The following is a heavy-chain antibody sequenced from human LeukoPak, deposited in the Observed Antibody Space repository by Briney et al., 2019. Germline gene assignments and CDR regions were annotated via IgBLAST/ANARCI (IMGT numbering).Heavy chain of an antibody. CDR1: GGSISSSSYY. CDR2: IHHNGTR. J-gene: IGHJ6*02. Sequence: SSETLSLTCTVSGGSISSSSYYWGWIRQSPGKGLEWIGEIHHNGTRNYNPSLKSRVIISLDTFKNHISLILTSLTAADTAVYYCASAPILRGEGGEHYRCGLDVWGQGTTVIVSS. V-gene: IGHV4-39*07. D-gene: IGHD2-2*02. CDR3: ASAPILRGEGGEHYRCGLDV.